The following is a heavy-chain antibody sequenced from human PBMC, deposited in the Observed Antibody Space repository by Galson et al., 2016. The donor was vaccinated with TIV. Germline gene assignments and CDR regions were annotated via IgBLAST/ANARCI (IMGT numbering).Heavy chain of an antibody. CDR3: AHTVADYSDSSGWVDYFDY. V-gene: IGHV2-5*02. CDR1: GFSLSTSGVA. D-gene: IGHD3-22*01. J-gene: IGHJ4*02. Sequence: PALVNPTQTLTLACTFSGFSLSTSGVAVGWIRQPPGKALEWPALVYGDDGTRYSQSLKSRLTITKDTSKNQVVVTMTNMDPVDTATYYCAHTVADYSDSSGWVDYFDYWGQGTLVTVSS. CDR2: VYGDDGT.